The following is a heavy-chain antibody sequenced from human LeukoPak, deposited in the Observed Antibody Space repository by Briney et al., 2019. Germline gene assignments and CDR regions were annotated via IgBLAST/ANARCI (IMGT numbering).Heavy chain of an antibody. D-gene: IGHD1-26*01. V-gene: IGHV1-2*02. Sequence: ASVKVSCKASGYTFTGYYMHWVRQAPGQGLEWMGWINPNSGGTNYAQKFQGGVTMTRDTSISTAYMELSRLRSDDTAVYYCARLGGSYSGDFDYWGQGTLVTVSS. J-gene: IGHJ4*02. CDR3: ARLGGSYSGDFDY. CDR2: INPNSGGT. CDR1: GYTFTGYY.